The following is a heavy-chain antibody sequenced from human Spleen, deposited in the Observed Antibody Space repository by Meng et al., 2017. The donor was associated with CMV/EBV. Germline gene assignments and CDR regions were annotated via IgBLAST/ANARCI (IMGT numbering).Heavy chain of an antibody. J-gene: IGHJ5*02. Sequence: CAISGDSVFSRSAAWNWIRQSPSRGLEWLGRTYYRSKWYSEYAVSLRGRITINPDTSKNQSSLQLNSVTPEDTAVYYCTRDVLGGFDPWGQGTLVTVSS. CDR3: TRDVLGGFDP. V-gene: IGHV6-1*01. CDR1: GDSVFSRSAA. D-gene: IGHD3-16*01. CDR2: TYYRSKWYS.